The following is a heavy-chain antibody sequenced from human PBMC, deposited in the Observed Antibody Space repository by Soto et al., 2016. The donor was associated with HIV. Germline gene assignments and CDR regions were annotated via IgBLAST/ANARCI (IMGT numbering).Heavy chain of an antibody. CDR3: ARDEMDTSARYFDL. Sequence: EVQLVESGGSVVRPGGSLRLSCAASGFTFDDYGMSWVRQVPGRGLEWVAGINWNGDRTTNVDSVKGRFTISRDNAKNSLHLQMNNLRVEDTALYYCARDEMDTSARYFDLWGRGTLVTVSS. D-gene: IGHD5-18*01. J-gene: IGHJ2*01. V-gene: IGHV3-20*04. CDR2: INWNGDRT. CDR1: GFTFDDYG.